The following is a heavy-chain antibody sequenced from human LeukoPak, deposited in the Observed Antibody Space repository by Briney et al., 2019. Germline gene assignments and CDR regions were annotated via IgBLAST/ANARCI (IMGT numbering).Heavy chain of an antibody. CDR3: AREGDIVSVPTAWRFDP. J-gene: IGHJ5*02. V-gene: IGHV3-7*01. CDR2: IKKDRSEK. CDR1: GFTFNKYW. D-gene: IGHD2-2*01. Sequence: AGGSLRLSCAASGFTFNKYWMSWVRQAPGKGLEWVANIKKDRSEKYYVDSVKGRFTISRDNAKNSLYLQMNSLRAEDTAVYYCAREGDIVSVPTAWRFDPWGQGTLVTVSS.